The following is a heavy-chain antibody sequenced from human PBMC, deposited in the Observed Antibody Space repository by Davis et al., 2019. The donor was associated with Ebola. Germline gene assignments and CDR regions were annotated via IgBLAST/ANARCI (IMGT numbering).Heavy chain of an antibody. J-gene: IGHJ4*02. V-gene: IGHV1-69*06. Sequence: SVKVSCKASAGTFSSYAISWVRQAPGQGREWMGGIIPIFGTANYAQKFQGRVTITADKSTSTAYMELSSLRSEDTAVYYCARENFGAIDYWGQGTLVTVSS. D-gene: IGHD3-10*01. CDR1: AGTFSSYA. CDR3: ARENFGAIDY. CDR2: IIPIFGTA.